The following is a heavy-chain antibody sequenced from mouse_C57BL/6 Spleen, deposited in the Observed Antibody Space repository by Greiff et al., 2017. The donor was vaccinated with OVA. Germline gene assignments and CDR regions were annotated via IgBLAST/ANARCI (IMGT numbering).Heavy chain of an antibody. CDR2: IYPGSGNT. CDR1: GYTFTDYY. V-gene: IGHV1-76*01. J-gene: IGHJ4*01. Sequence: VQLQQSGAELVRPGASVKLSCKASGYTFTDYYINWVKQRPGQGLEWIARIYPGSGNTYYNEKFKGKATLTAEKSSSTAYMQLSSLTSEDSAVYFCARNDPYYYGSSYAMDYWGQGTSVTVSS. CDR3: ARNDPYYYGSSYAMDY. D-gene: IGHD1-1*01.